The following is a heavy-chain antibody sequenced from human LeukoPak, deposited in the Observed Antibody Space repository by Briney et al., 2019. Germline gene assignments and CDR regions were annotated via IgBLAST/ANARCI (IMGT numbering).Heavy chain of an antibody. CDR1: GITLATSP. CDR3: ARRMGGELVAFDI. J-gene: IGHJ3*02. D-gene: IGHD1-7*01. V-gene: IGHV3-48*02. CDR2: ISSSNTTI. Sequence: GGSLRLSCVASGITLATSPMDWVRQAPGKGLEWVSYISSSNTTIYFADSVKGRFTISRDNAKNSLYLQMNSLRDEDTAVYYCARRMGGELVAFDIWGQGTMVAVSS.